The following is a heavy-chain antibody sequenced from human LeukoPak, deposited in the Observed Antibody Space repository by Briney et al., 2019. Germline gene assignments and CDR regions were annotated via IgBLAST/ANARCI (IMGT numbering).Heavy chain of an antibody. J-gene: IGHJ4*02. CDR3: VKGGSSGWYSED. CDR1: GFTFSNYD. CDR2: VSNNGGST. V-gene: IGHV3-64D*09. D-gene: IGHD6-19*01. Sequence: PGGSLRLSCSASGFTFSNYDMHWVRQAPGKGLEYVSAVSNNGGSTYHADSVKGRFSISRDNSKSMLYLQMSSLRAEDTAVYYCVKGGSSGWYSEDWGQGTLVTVSS.